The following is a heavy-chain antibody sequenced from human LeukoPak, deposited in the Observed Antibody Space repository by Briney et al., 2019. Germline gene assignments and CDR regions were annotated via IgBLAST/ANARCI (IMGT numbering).Heavy chain of an antibody. Sequence: ASVRVSCKASGYSFTGYSMHWVRQAPGQGLEWMGWISGSDGNTNYAQKFLGRVTMTADTSTSTAYMELRSLTSDDTAVYYCARSGRGTYYYFDLWGQGTLVTVSS. J-gene: IGHJ4*02. CDR2: ISGSDGNT. CDR3: ARSGRGTYYYFDL. V-gene: IGHV1-18*04. D-gene: IGHD5-12*01. CDR1: GYSFTGYS.